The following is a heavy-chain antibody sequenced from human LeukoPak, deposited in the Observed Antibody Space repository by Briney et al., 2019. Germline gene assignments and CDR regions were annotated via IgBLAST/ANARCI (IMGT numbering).Heavy chain of an antibody. D-gene: IGHD6-19*01. V-gene: IGHV3-43D*03. CDR3: AKDLIAVAATPPVGH. Sequence: GGSLRLSCAASGFTFNDYAMHWVRQAPGKGLEWVSLISWDGVTTYYADSVKGRFTISRDNSKNSLYLQMNSLRPEDTALYYCAKDLIAVAATPPVGHRGQGTLVTVSS. CDR1: GFTFNDYA. CDR2: ISWDGVTT. J-gene: IGHJ1*01.